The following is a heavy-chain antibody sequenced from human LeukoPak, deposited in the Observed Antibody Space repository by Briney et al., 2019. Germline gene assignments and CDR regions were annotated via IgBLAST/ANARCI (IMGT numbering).Heavy chain of an antibody. CDR2: IIPIFGTA. CDR3: ARSLRSGSGYYTGDY. D-gene: IGHD3-3*01. CDR1: GYTFTSYG. Sequence: ASVKVSCKASGYTFTSYGISWVRQAPGQGLEWMGGIIPIFGTANYAQKFQGRVTITADESTSTAYMELSSLRSEDTAVYYCARSLRSGSGYYTGDYWGQGTLVTVSS. J-gene: IGHJ4*02. V-gene: IGHV1-69*13.